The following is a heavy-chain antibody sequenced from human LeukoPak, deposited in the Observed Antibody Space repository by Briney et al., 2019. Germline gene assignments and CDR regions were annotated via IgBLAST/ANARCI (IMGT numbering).Heavy chain of an antibody. V-gene: IGHV3-64*01. J-gene: IGHJ4*02. CDR2: ISSNGGST. CDR3: ARGPPVSATIFY. Sequence: GGSLRLSCAASGFTFSSYAMHWVRQAPGKGLEYVSAISSNGGSTYYANSVKGRFTISRDNSKNTLYLQMGSLRAEDMAVYYCARGPPVSATIFYWGQGTLVTVSS. CDR1: GFTFSSYA.